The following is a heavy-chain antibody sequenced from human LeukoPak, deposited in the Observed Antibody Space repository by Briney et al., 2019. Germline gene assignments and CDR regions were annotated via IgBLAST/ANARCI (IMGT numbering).Heavy chain of an antibody. CDR1: GGSFSGYY. J-gene: IGHJ3*02. CDR3: ARKDDDPNDAFDI. CDR2: INHSGST. Sequence: SETLSLTCAVYGGSFSGYYWSWIRQPPGKGLEWIGEINHSGSTNYNSSLKSRVTISVDTSKNQFSLKLSSVTAADTAVYYCARKDDDPNDAFDIWGQGTMVTVSS. D-gene: IGHD3-3*01. V-gene: IGHV4-34*01.